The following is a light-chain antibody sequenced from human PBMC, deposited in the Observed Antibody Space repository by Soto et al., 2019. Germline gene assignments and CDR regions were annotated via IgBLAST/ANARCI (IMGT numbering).Light chain of an antibody. Sequence: EIVMTQSPATLSVSPGERATLSCRASQSVRSNLAWHQQKPGQAPRLLISSASIRATGIPARFSGSGSGTDFTLTISSLQSEDFAIYYCQQYDDWPFTCGQGTKLEIK. CDR1: QSVRSN. CDR3: QQYDDWPFT. V-gene: IGKV3-15*01. J-gene: IGKJ2*01. CDR2: SAS.